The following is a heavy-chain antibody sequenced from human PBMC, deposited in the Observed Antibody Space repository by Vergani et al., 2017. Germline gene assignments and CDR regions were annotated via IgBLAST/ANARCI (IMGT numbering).Heavy chain of an antibody. V-gene: IGHV4-61*02. CDR1: GESIRSGSHY. D-gene: IGHD2-15*01. Sequence: QVKLQESGPGLLKPSQTLSLTCTVSGESIRSGSHYWSWIRQPAGKGPEWIGHIHTGGSTDLNPSFKSRDSISVDTSKSQFSLKLNSVTVADTAVYYCARSRPYCTSGSCPAIWAQGTLVTVSS. CDR2: IHTGGST. CDR3: ARSRPYCTSGSCPAI. J-gene: IGHJ4*02.